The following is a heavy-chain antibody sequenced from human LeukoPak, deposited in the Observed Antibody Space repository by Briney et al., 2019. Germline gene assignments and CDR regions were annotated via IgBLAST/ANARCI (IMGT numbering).Heavy chain of an antibody. J-gene: IGHJ4*02. CDR1: GGSISSSSYY. Sequence: PSETLSLTCTVSGGSISSSSYYWGWIRQPPGKGLEWIGSIYYSGSTYYNPSLKSRVTISVDTSKNQFSLKLSSVTAADTAVYCCARLEGSSWYLSYWGQGTLVTVSS. V-gene: IGHV4-39*07. CDR2: IYYSGST. D-gene: IGHD6-13*01. CDR3: ARLEGSSWYLSY.